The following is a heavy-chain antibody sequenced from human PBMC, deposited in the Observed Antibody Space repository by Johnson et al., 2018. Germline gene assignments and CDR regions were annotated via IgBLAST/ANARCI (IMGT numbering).Heavy chain of an antibody. Sequence: EVQLVETGGGLVKPGGSLRLSCAASGFTFSSYSMNWVRQAPGKGLEWVSSISSSSSYIDYADSVKVRFTISRDNAKNSLYLQMNSLRAEDTAVYYCARDLRDYGNGMDVWGQGTTVTVSS. CDR3: ARDLRDYGNGMDV. J-gene: IGHJ6*02. D-gene: IGHD4-17*01. CDR2: ISSSSSYI. CDR1: GFTFSSYS. V-gene: IGHV3-21*01.